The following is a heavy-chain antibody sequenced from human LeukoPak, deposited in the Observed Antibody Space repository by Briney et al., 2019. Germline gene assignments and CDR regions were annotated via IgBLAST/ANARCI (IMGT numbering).Heavy chain of an antibody. CDR1: GFTFSSYS. Sequence: GGSLRLSCAASGFTFSSYSMNWVRQAPGKGLEWVSSISSSSSYIYYADSVKGRFTISRDNAKNSLYLQMNSLRAEDTAVYYCARGGGSRNDAFDIWGQGTMVTVPS. CDR2: ISSSSSYI. J-gene: IGHJ3*02. V-gene: IGHV3-21*01. D-gene: IGHD5-12*01. CDR3: ARGGGSRNDAFDI.